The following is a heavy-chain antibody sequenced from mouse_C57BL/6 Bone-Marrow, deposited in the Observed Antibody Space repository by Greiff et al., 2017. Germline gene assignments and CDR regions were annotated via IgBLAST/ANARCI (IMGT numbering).Heavy chain of an antibody. D-gene: IGHD1-1*01. J-gene: IGHJ2*01. V-gene: IGHV5-4*01. Sequence: EVMLVESGAGLVKPGGSLKLSCAASGFTFSSYAMSWVRQTPEKRLEWVATISDGGSYTYYPDNVKGQSTISRDNAKNNLYLQMSHLKYEDAAMYYCARDSDYGRGVDYWGQGTTLTVSS. CDR1: GFTFSSYA. CDR3: ARDSDYGRGVDY. CDR2: ISDGGSYT.